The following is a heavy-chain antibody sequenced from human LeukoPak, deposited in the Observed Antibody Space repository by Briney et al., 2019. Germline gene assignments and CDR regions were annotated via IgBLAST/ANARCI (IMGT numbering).Heavy chain of an antibody. J-gene: IGHJ4*02. D-gene: IGHD2-21*01. CDR3: ARADCGGDCYPSTYFDY. V-gene: IGHV1-2*02. Sequence: ASVKVSCKASGYTFTGYYMHWVRQAPGQGLEWMGWINPNSGGTNYAQKFQGRVTMTRDTSISTAYMELSRLRSDDTAVYYCARADCGGDCYPSTYFDYWGQGTLVTVSS. CDR1: GYTFTGYY. CDR2: INPNSGGT.